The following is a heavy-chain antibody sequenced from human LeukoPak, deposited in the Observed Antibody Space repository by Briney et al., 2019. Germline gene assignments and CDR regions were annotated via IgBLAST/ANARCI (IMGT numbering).Heavy chain of an antibody. CDR1: GYTFTGYY. V-gene: IGHV1-45*02. Sequence: SVKVSCKASGYTFTGYYMHWVRQAPGQALEWMGWSTPFNGNTNYAQKFQDRVTITRDRSMSTAYMELSSLRSEDTAMYYCARTAYHYYDSSGYWPDAFDIWGQGTMVTISS. CDR3: ARTAYHYYDSSGYWPDAFDI. CDR2: STPFNGNT. D-gene: IGHD3-22*01. J-gene: IGHJ3*02.